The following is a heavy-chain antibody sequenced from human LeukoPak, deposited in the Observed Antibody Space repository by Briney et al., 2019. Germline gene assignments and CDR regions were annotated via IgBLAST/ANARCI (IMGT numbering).Heavy chain of an antibody. D-gene: IGHD3-9*01. Sequence: SETLSLTCTVSGFSVSDPLSYWGWVRQPPGKGLEWIAEINFIGRTSYDSSLNSRVIMSVDTSKNQFSLKMTSVSAADTAVYFCARLTKGRYFDYIFAFWGQGILVTVSS. J-gene: IGHJ4*02. CDR1: GFSVSDPLSY. V-gene: IGHV4-39*01. CDR2: INFIGRT. CDR3: ARLTKGRYFDYIFAF.